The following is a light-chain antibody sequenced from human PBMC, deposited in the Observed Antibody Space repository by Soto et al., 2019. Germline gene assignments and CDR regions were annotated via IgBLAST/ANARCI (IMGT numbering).Light chain of an antibody. V-gene: IGKV1-5*01. CDR3: QQYNSYWT. CDR2: DTS. Sequence: DIQMTQSPSTLSASVGDRVTITCRASQSVSDWLAWYQQKPGNPPKLLIYDTSRLESAVPSRFSASGSGTEFTLTISSLQPDDFATYYCQQYNSYWTFGQGTKVDIK. J-gene: IGKJ1*01. CDR1: QSVSDW.